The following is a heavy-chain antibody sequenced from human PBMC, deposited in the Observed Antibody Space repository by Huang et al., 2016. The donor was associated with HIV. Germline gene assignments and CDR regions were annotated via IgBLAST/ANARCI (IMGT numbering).Heavy chain of an antibody. CDR3: ARRLRYYYGSGRTSGYFDY. CDR1: GFPFSSYW. CDR2: IQQDGSEK. J-gene: IGHJ4*02. V-gene: IGHV3-7*01. Sequence: EVQLVESGGGLVQPGGSLRLSCTASGFPFSSYWMSWVGQGEVKGLGVLANIQQDGSEKYYVDSVKGRCSIARDNAKNSRYLQMNSLRAEGTAVYYCARRLRYYYGSGRTSGYFDYWGQGTLVTVSS. D-gene: IGHD3-10*01.